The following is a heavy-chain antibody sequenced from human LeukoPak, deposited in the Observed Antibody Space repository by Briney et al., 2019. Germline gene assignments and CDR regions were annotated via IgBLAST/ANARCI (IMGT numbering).Heavy chain of an antibody. CDR2: IKSKIDGGTT. Sequence: GGSLRLSCAASGFIFSNAWMIWVRQAPGKGLEWVGRIKSKIDGGTTDYAAPVKGRFTISRDDSKNTLYLQMNSLKTEDTAVYYCTTSMMTFGGVIAHWGQGTLVTVSS. J-gene: IGHJ5*02. D-gene: IGHD3-16*01. V-gene: IGHV3-15*01. CDR1: GFIFSNAW. CDR3: TTSMMTFGGVIAH.